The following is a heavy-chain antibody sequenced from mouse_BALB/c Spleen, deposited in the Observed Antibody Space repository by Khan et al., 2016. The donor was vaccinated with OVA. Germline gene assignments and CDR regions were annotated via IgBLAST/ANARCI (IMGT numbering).Heavy chain of an antibody. D-gene: IGHD1-1*01. V-gene: IGHV1S137*01. CDR3: ARDYGSSYRYFDV. CDR2: ISTYYGDA. Sequence: VQLQQSGAELVRPGVSVKISCKGSGYTFTDYAMHWVKQSHAKSLEWIGVISTYYGDANYNQKFTGKATMTVDKSSSTAYMELARLTSEDSTIYYCARDYGSSYRYFDVWGAGTTVTVSS. CDR1: GYTFTDYA. J-gene: IGHJ1*01.